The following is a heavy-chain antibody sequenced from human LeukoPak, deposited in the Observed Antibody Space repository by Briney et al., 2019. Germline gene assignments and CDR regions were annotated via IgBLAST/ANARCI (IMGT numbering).Heavy chain of an antibody. CDR1: GGSISSGSYC. J-gene: IGHJ4*02. V-gene: IGHV4-61*09. CDR2: IHSSGST. CDR3: ARDRYDILTGLIVDY. D-gene: IGHD3-9*01. Sequence: PSETLSLTCTVSGGSISSGSYCWSWIRQPAGKGPEWIGHIHSSGSTNYDSSLKSRVTISIDTSKNQFSLKLSSVTAADTAVYYCARDRYDILTGLIVDYWGQGTLVTVSS.